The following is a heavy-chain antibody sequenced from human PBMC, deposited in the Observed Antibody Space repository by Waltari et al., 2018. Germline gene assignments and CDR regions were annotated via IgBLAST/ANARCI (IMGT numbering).Heavy chain of an antibody. V-gene: IGHV3-48*01. D-gene: IGHD3-22*01. Sequence: EVQLVESGGGLVQPGGSLRLSCAASGFTFSSYSMNWVRQAPGKGLEWVSYISSSSSTIYYADSVKGRFTISRDNAKNSLYLQMNSLRAEDTAVYYCASSGYYFIDYWGQGTTVTVSS. CDR3: ASSGYYFIDY. CDR2: ISSSSSTI. J-gene: IGHJ4*03. CDR1: GFTFSSYS.